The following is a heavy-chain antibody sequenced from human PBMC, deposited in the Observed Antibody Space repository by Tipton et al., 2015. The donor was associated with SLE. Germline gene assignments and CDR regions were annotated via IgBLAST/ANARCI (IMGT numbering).Heavy chain of an antibody. CDR2: IVRDESTT. D-gene: IGHD3-10*01. CDR3: ARVDVGYDSISGNYDWTLDP. Sequence: SLRLSCAASGFTFSSSWMHWVRQAPGKGLVWVSRIVRDESTTTYADSVKGRFTISRDNAKSSLFLQLNSLRVDDTAIYYCARVDVGYDSISGNYDWTLDPWGRGALVTVSS. CDR1: GFTFSSSW. V-gene: IGHV3-74*01. J-gene: IGHJ2*01.